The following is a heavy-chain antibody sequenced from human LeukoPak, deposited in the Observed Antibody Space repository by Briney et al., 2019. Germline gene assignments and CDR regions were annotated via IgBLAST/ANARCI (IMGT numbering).Heavy chain of an antibody. J-gene: IGHJ4*02. CDR2: ISYDGNNK. D-gene: IGHD1-26*01. CDR1: GFSLSSYG. CDR3: ATRGSYFEDF. V-gene: IGHV3-30*03. Sequence: PGGSLRLSCAVSGFSLSSYGMHWVRQAPGKGLEWVAFISYDGNNKYHADSVKGRLSISRDTSKNILYLQMNSLRTEDTAVYYCATRGSYFEDFWGQGTLVTVSS.